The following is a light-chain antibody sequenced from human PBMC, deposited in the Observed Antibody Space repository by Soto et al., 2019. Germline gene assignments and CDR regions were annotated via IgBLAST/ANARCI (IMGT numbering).Light chain of an antibody. CDR2: GAS. CDR1: QSVSSN. CDR3: QQYNNYPPAT. J-gene: IGKJ1*01. V-gene: IGKV3-15*01. Sequence: EIGMTQSPSTLSVSPGERATLSCRASQSVSSNFAWYQQRPGQAPRLLIYGASSRAAGVPTRFSGSGSGTEFSLTSSTLQSADFAVYYCQQYNNYPPATFGQRTQVDIK.